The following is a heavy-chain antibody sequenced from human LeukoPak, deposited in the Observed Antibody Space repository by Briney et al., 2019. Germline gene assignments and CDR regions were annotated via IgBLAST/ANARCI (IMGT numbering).Heavy chain of an antibody. CDR3: ARDLMGATLDY. J-gene: IGHJ4*02. V-gene: IGHV3-48*03. CDR1: GFTFSSYE. Sequence: PGGSLRLSCAASGFTFSSYEMSWVRQAPGKGLEWVSYISSSGSTIYYADSVKGRFTISRDNAKNSLYLQMNSLRAEDTAVYCCARDLMGATLDYWGQGTLVTVSS. D-gene: IGHD1-26*01. CDR2: ISSSGSTI.